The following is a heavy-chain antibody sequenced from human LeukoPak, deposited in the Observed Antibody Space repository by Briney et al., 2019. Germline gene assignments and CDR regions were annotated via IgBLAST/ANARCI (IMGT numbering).Heavy chain of an antibody. J-gene: IGHJ5*02. CDR2: INHSGST. V-gene: IGHV4-34*01. CDR3: ARGTNDSSGYYYGNWFDP. D-gene: IGHD3-22*01. CDR1: GGSFSGYY. Sequence: TSETLSLTCAVYGGSFSGYYWSWIRQPPGKGLEWIGEINHSGSTNYNPSLKSRVTISVDTSKNQFSLKLSSVTAADTAVYYCARGTNDSSGYYYGNWFDPWGQGTLVTVSS.